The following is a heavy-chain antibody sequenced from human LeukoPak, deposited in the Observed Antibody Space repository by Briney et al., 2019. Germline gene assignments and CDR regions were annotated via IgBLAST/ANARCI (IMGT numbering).Heavy chain of an antibody. J-gene: IGHJ4*02. V-gene: IGHV3-7*03. CDR1: GFTFSSYW. D-gene: IGHD5-24*01. CDR2: INHNGNVN. CDR3: ARRDDHNGRDY. Sequence: GGSLRLSCAASGFTFSSYWMNWARQAPGKGLEWVASINHNGNVNYYVDSVKGRFTISRDNAKNSLYLQMSNLRAEDTAVYYCARRDDHNGRDYWGQGTLVTVSS.